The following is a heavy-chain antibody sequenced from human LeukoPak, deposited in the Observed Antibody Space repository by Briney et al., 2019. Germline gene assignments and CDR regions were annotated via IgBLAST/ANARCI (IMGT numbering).Heavy chain of an antibody. Sequence: GASVKVSCKASGYTFTSYGISWVRQAPGQGLEWMGWISAYNGNTNYAQKLQGRVTMTTDTSTSTAYMELRSLRSDDTAVYYCARDLIDHNYNWFDPWGQGTLVTVSS. CDR1: GYTFTSYG. V-gene: IGHV1-18*01. D-gene: IGHD1-1*01. J-gene: IGHJ5*02. CDR2: ISAYNGNT. CDR3: ARDLIDHNYNWFDP.